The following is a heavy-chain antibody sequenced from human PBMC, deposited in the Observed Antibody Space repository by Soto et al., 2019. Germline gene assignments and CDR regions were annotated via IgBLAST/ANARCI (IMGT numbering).Heavy chain of an antibody. CDR1: GGSISSSSYY. CDR2: IYYSGST. V-gene: IGHV4-39*01. J-gene: IGHJ5*02. CDR3: ARLTSKPYSSGPKYGWFDP. Sequence: NLSETLSLTCTVSGGSISSSSYYWGWIRQPPGKGLEWIGSIYYSGSTYYNPSLKSRVTISVDTSKNQFSLKLSSVTAADTAVYYCARLTSKPYSSGPKYGWFDPWGQGTLVTVSS. D-gene: IGHD6-19*01.